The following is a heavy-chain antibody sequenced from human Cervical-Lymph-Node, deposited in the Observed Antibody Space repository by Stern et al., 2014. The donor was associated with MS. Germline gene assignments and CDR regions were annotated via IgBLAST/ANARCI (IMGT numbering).Heavy chain of an antibody. J-gene: IGHJ1*01. Sequence: QVQLVQPGAEVKQPGSSAKVSCKASGGTFGGYGVSWVRQAPRQGLELMGGIVPMFGTANYAQKFQDRATMTADASTNTAYMELSSLTSEDTAMYYCTRDEGHAEYYQHWGQGTLITVSS. CDR3: TRDEGHAEYYQH. CDR1: GGTFGGYG. CDR2: IVPMFGTA. V-gene: IGHV1-69*01.